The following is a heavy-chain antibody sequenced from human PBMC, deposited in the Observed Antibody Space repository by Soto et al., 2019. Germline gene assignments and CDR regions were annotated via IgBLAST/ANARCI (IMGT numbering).Heavy chain of an antibody. CDR3: ARDGLRGYSGYDSYYYGMDV. D-gene: IGHD5-12*01. Sequence: PGGSLRLSCAASGFTFSSYEMNWVRQAPGKGLEWVSYISSSGSTIYYADSVKGRFTISRDNAKNSLYLQMNSLRAEDTAVYYCARDGLRGYSGYDSYYYGMDVWGQGTTVTVS. V-gene: IGHV3-48*03. J-gene: IGHJ6*02. CDR2: ISSSGSTI. CDR1: GFTFSSYE.